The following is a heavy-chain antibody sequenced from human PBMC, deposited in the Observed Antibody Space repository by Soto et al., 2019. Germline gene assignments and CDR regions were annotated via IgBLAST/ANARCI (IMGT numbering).Heavy chain of an antibody. D-gene: IGHD3-10*01. CDR2: MSYDGSNK. CDR3: ASDGGAY. V-gene: IGHV3-30-3*01. CDR1: GFTISSYA. Sequence: QVQLVESGGGVVQPGRSLRLSCAASGFTISSYAMHWVRRAPGKGLEWMAVMSYDGSNKYYADSVKGRFTISRDNSKNTLYPRMNSLRPEDTALYYCASDGGAYWGQGTLVIVSS. J-gene: IGHJ4*02.